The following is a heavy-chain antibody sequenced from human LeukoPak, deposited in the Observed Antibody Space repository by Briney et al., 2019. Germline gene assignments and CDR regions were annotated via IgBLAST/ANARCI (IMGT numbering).Heavy chain of an antibody. CDR3: AHKPPSYYDFWSGYPDEYYFDY. J-gene: IGHJ4*02. D-gene: IGHD3-3*01. Sequence: SGPTLVKHTQTLTLTCTFSGFSLSTSGVGVGWIRQPSGKALEWLALIYWDDDKRYSPSLKSRLTITKDTSKNQVVLTMTNMDPVDTATYYCAHKPPSYYDFWSGYPDEYYFDYWGQGTLVTVSS. V-gene: IGHV2-5*02. CDR1: GFSLSTSGVG. CDR2: IYWDDDK.